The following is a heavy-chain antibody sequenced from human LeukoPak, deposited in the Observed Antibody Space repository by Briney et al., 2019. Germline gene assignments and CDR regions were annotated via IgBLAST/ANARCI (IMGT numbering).Heavy chain of an antibody. V-gene: IGHV3-15*07. CDR2: IASNTDGGTT. Sequence: GGSLRLSCAASHFTFTNRWMNWVRQAPGKGLEWVGRIASNTDGGTTDYAAPVKGRFTISRDDSKNALYLQMNSLKTEDTALYYCTTRTATTIYWGQGTLVTVSS. D-gene: IGHD1-1*01. CDR1: HFTFTNRW. J-gene: IGHJ4*02. CDR3: TTRTATTIY.